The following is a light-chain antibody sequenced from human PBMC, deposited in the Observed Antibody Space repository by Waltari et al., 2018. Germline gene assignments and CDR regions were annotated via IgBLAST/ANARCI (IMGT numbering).Light chain of an antibody. CDR1: QSLLFSNGYNY. V-gene: IGKV2-28*01. J-gene: IGKJ1*01. CDR3: MQALQTPWT. Sequence: DIVMTQSPLSLPVTPGEPASISCKSSQSLLFSNGYNYVDWYLQKPGQSPQLLVYFGSNRASGVAERFSGSGSGTDFTLTISRVESEDVGIYYCMQALQTPWTFGQGTKVEIK. CDR2: FGS.